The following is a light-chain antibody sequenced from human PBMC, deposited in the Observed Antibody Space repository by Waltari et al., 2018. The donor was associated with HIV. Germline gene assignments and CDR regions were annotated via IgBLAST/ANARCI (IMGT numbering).Light chain of an antibody. Sequence: QSALTQPPSASGSPGQSVTLSCTGTSSDVGGYNYVSWHQQHPGKAPKLMIYDVIKRPSGVPDLFSGPKSGNTASLTVSGLQPEDEAYYYCSSHAGSKVVFGGGTRLTVL. CDR2: DVI. V-gene: IGLV2-8*01. CDR3: SSHAGSKVV. CDR1: SSDVGGYNY. J-gene: IGLJ2*01.